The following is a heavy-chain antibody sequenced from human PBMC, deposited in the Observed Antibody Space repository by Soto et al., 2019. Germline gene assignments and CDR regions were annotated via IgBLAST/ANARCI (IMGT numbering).Heavy chain of an antibody. V-gene: IGHV4-31*11. J-gene: IGHJ3*02. CDR1: GASISSNGYY. CDR2: IYYTGLT. D-gene: IGHD5-12*01. CDR3: ARGYRTDGYTYRSAFDI. Sequence: PSGTMYLTCAVSGASISSNGYYWSWIRQHPGKGLEWIGYIYYTGLTYYNPSLKSRVTISVDTSKNQFSLKLSSVTVADTAVYYCARGYRTDGYTYRSAFDIWGQGTMVTVSS.